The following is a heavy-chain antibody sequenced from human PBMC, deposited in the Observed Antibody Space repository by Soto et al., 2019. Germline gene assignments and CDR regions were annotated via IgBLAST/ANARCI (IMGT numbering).Heavy chain of an antibody. D-gene: IGHD3-22*01. V-gene: IGHV3-23*01. CDR2: ISGSGGST. CDR1: GFTFSSYA. CDR3: AKRFRSQKSTYYYDSSGYYLGSKTFDY. J-gene: IGHJ4*02. Sequence: PGGSLRLSCAASGFTFSSYAMSWVRQAPGKGLEWVSAISGSGGSTYYADSVKGRFTISRDNSKNTLYLKMNSLIAEDTAVYYCAKRFRSQKSTYYYDSSGYYLGSKTFDYWGKGTLVTVS.